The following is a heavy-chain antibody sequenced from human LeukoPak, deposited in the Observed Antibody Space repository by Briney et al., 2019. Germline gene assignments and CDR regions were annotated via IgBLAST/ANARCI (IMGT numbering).Heavy chain of an antibody. D-gene: IGHD2-15*01. CDR2: ISAYNSNT. CDR3: ARDTQPSCSGGSCPEGY. V-gene: IGHV1-18*01. J-gene: IGHJ4*02. CDR1: GYTFTSYG. Sequence: ASVKVSCKASGYTFTSYGISWVRQAPGQGLEWMGWISAYNSNTNYAQKLQGRVTMTTDTSTSTAYMELRSLRSDDTAVYYCARDTQPSCSGGSCPEGYWGQGTLVTVSS.